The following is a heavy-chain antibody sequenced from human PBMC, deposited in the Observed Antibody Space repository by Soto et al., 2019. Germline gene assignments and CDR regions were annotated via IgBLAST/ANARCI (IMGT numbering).Heavy chain of an antibody. CDR1: CGSISSSSYY. V-gene: IGHV4-39*01. D-gene: IGHD6-19*01. Sequence: PSETLSLTCTVSCGSISSSSYYWGWIRQPPGKGLEWIGSIYYSGSTYYNPSLKSRVTISVDTSKNQFSLKLSSVTAADTAVYYCASLQAVAASSSQNYWGQGTLVTVSS. J-gene: IGHJ4*02. CDR2: IYYSGST. CDR3: ASLQAVAASSSQNY.